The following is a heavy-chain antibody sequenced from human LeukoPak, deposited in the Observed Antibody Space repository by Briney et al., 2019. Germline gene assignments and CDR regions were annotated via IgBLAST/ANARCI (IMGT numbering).Heavy chain of an antibody. J-gene: IGHJ4*02. CDR2: IIPIFGTA. CDR3: AREISGGAVAIGY. D-gene: IGHD1-26*01. Sequence: ASVKVSCKASGGTFSSYAISWVRQAPGQGLEWMGEIIPIFGTANYAQKFQGRVTITTDESTSTAYMELSSLRSEDTAVYYCAREISGGAVAIGYWGQGTLVTVSS. CDR1: GGTFSSYA. V-gene: IGHV1-69*05.